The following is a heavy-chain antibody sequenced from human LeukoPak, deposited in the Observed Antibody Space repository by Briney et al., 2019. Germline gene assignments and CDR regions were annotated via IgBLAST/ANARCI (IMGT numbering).Heavy chain of an antibody. CDR2: INHGGST. Sequence: SETLSLTCAVYVGSFSGYSWSWVRQPPGKGLEWVGEINHGGSTTYNPSPKSGFTISVDTSKNQFSLNLTSVAAADPAVYYCARLGDGYNRPPGYWGQGTTVTVSS. V-gene: IGHV4-34*01. D-gene: IGHD5-24*01. J-gene: IGHJ4*02. CDR1: VGSFSGYS. CDR3: ARLGDGYNRPPGY.